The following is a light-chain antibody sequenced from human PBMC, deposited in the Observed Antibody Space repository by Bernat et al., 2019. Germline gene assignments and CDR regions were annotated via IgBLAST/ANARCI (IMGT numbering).Light chain of an antibody. CDR3: QQYYSTPFT. V-gene: IGKV4-1*01. Sequence: DIVMTQSPDSLAVSLGERATINCKSSQSVLYSSNNKTYLAWYQQKPGQPPKLLIYWASTRESGVPDRFSGRGSGTDFTLTIRSLQAEDVAVYYCQQYYSTPFTVGPGTKVDIK. J-gene: IGKJ3*01. CDR2: WAS. CDR1: QSVLYSSNNKTY.